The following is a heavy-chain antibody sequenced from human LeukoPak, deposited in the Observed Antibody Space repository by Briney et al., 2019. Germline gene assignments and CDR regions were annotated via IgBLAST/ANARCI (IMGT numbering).Heavy chain of an antibody. CDR1: GFTFSRYA. CDR3: ARKAVVVAATLEGFDY. J-gene: IGHJ4*02. CDR2: ISYDGSNN. D-gene: IGHD2-15*01. V-gene: IGHV3-30-3*01. Sequence: GRSLRLSCAASGFTFSRYAIHWVRQAPGKGLEWVAVISYDGSNNYYADSVKGRFTISRDNSKNTLYLQMNSLRAEDTAVYYCARKAVVVAATLEGFDYWGQGTLVTVSS.